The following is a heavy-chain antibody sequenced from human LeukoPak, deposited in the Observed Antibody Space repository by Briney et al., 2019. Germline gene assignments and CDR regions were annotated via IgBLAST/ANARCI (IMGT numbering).Heavy chain of an antibody. V-gene: IGHV3-30*02. CDR3: AKSIAAAGSNWFDP. J-gene: IGHJ5*02. CDR1: GFTFDDCA. D-gene: IGHD6-13*01. CDR2: IRYDGSNK. Sequence: PGGSLGLSCAASGFTFDDCAMHWVRQAPGKGLEWVAFIRYDGSNKYYADSVKGRFTISRDNSKNTLYLQMNRLRAEDTAVYYCAKSIAAAGSNWFDPWGQGTLVTVSS.